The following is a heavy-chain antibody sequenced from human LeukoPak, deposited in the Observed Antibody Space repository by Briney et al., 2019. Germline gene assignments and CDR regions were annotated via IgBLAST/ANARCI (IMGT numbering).Heavy chain of an antibody. D-gene: IGHD6-13*01. CDR3: WQQLIDY. J-gene: IGHJ4*02. V-gene: IGHV3-30*03. CDR2: ISYDGSNK. Sequence: GGSLRLSCAASGFTFSSYGMHWVRQAPGKGLEWVAVISYDGSNKYYADSVKGRFTISRDNSRNTLYLQMNSLRAEDTAVYYCWQQLIDYWGQGTLVTVSS. CDR1: GFTFSSYG.